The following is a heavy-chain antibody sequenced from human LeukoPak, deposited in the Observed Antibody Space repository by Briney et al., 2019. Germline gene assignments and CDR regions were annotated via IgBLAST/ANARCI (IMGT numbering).Heavy chain of an antibody. CDR2: ISYDGSNE. D-gene: IGHD3-3*01. V-gene: IGHV3-30-3*01. J-gene: IGHJ3*02. CDR3: ARDSGDFWSGSPFDI. Sequence: GGSLRLSCAASEFTFTTYAMHWVRQAPGKGLEWVAVISYDGSNEYYADSVKGRLTISRDNSKNTLYLQMNSLRAEDTAVYYCARDSGDFWSGSPFDIWGQGTMVTVSS. CDR1: EFTFTTYA.